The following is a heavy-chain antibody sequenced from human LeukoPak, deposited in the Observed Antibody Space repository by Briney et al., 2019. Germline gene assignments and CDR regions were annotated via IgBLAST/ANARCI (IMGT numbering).Heavy chain of an antibody. J-gene: IGHJ4*02. V-gene: IGHV3-53*01. CDR2: IYSGGGK. CDR1: GFTVSSNY. CDR3: ARADIIVVVAATPSGDY. D-gene: IGHD2-15*01. Sequence: GGSLRLSCAASGFTVSSNYMSWVRQAPGKGLEWVSVIYSGGGKNYADAVKGRFTISRDNYKNTLYIQMNGQTAEDTAGYYCARADIIVVVAATPSGDYWRQGTVVSVSS.